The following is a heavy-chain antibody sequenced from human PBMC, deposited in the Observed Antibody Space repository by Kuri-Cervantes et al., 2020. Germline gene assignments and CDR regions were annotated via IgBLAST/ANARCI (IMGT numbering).Heavy chain of an antibody. Sequence: GESLKISCAASGFTFSSYGMHWVRQAPGKGLEWVAVIWYDGSNKYYADSVKGRFTISRDNSKNTLYLQMDMLRAGDTAVYYCARHCSSTNCYSGFGYGMDVWGQGTTVTVSS. CDR1: GFTFSSYG. CDR2: IWYDGSNK. J-gene: IGHJ6*02. CDR3: ARHCSSTNCYSGFGYGMDV. V-gene: IGHV3-33*01. D-gene: IGHD2-2*01.